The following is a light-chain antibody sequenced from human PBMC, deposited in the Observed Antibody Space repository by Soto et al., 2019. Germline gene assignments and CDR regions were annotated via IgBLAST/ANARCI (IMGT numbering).Light chain of an antibody. V-gene: IGKV1-5*03. CDR2: KAP. CDR3: QQYNTYVT. Sequence: DIQMTQSPSTLSASVGDRVTITCRASQSINSWLAWYQQKPGKAPKLLIYKAPSLESGVPSRFSGSGSGTEFTLTISSLQSDDFATYYCQQYNTYVTFGGGTKVDIK. CDR1: QSINSW. J-gene: IGKJ4*01.